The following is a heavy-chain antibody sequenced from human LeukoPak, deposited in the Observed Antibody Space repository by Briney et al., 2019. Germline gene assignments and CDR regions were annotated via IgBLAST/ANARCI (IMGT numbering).Heavy chain of an antibody. D-gene: IGHD3-9*01. V-gene: IGHV1-2*02. CDR2: VNLNSGGT. CDR3: ARSPHISTGENFDY. Sequence: GASVKVSCKTSGYTFTDFYMHWVRQAPGQGLEWMGWVNLNSGGTNFAQKFQGRVSMTRDTSISTAYMQLSRLRFDDTAVYYCARSPHISTGENFDYWGQGTLVTVSS. J-gene: IGHJ4*02. CDR1: GYTFTDFY.